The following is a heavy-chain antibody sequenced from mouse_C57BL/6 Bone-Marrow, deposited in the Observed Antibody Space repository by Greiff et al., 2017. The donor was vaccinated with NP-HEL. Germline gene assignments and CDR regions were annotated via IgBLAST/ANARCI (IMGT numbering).Heavy chain of an antibody. Sequence: QVQLQQSGPELVKPGASVKISCKASGYTFTDYYINWVKQRPGQGLEWIGWIFPVSGSTYYTEKFKGKATLTVDKSSSPAYMLLSSLTSEDSAVDVCARARYYDYAWFAYWGQGTLVTVSA. CDR2: IFPVSGST. V-gene: IGHV1-75*01. D-gene: IGHD2-4*01. CDR1: GYTFTDYY. J-gene: IGHJ3*01. CDR3: ARARYYDYAWFAY.